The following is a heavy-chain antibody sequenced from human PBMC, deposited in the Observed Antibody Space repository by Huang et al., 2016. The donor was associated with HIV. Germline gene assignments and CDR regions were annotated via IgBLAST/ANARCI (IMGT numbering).Heavy chain of an antibody. CDR3: ASRRPRVRGGGGDFPS. D-gene: IGHD3-10*01. CDR1: GGSFSSYS. V-gene: IGHV4-34*01. Sequence: QVQLQQWGAGLLKPSETLSLTCAVYGGSFSSYSWSWIRQSPGTGLHWVGEIDHSRSTTYSPALQGRLTIAVETSKNQFALRLTSVTAADTAVYYCASRRPRVRGGGGDFPSWGQGTLVTVSS. CDR2: IDHSRST. J-gene: IGHJ4*02.